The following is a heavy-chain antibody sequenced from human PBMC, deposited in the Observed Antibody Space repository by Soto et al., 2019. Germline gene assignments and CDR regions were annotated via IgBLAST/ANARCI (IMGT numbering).Heavy chain of an antibody. CDR2: IYSGGST. D-gene: IGHD4-4*01. Sequence: EVQLVESGGGLVQPGGSLRLSCAASGFTVSSNYMSWVRQAPGKGLEWVSVIYSGGSTYYADSVKGRFTISRHNSKNTLYPQMNSLRAEESALYYCARVRITTTITRIYFDYWCQGTLVTVSS. J-gene: IGHJ4*02. CDR1: GFTVSSNY. V-gene: IGHV3-53*04. CDR3: ARVRITTTITRIYFDY.